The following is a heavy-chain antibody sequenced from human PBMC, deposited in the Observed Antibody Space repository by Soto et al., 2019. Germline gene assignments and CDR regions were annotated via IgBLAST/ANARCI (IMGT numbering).Heavy chain of an antibody. Sequence: QLQLQESGPGLVKPSETLSLTCTVSGGSISSSSYYWGWIRQPPGKGLEWIGSIYYSGSTYYNPSLKSRVTISVDTSKNQFSLKLSSVTAADTAVYYCARQKGGITMVRGQNNWFDPWGQGTLVTVSS. CDR2: IYYSGST. CDR1: GGSISSSSYY. V-gene: IGHV4-39*01. CDR3: ARQKGGITMVRGQNNWFDP. J-gene: IGHJ5*02. D-gene: IGHD3-10*01.